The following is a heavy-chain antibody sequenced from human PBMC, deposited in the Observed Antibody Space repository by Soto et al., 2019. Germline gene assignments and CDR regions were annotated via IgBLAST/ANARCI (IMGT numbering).Heavy chain of an antibody. V-gene: IGHV1-46*01. CDR2: VNPSGGST. Sequence: ASVKVSCKASGYIFTAYSMHWVRQAPGQGLEWMGVVNPSGGSTNYAQKFQGRITMTRDTSTSTVYTDLSSLTSEDTAVYYCAREENCSDGICYSEYFQRWGQGTLVTVSS. CDR1: GYIFTAYS. J-gene: IGHJ1*01. CDR3: AREENCSDGICYSEYFQR. D-gene: IGHD2-15*01.